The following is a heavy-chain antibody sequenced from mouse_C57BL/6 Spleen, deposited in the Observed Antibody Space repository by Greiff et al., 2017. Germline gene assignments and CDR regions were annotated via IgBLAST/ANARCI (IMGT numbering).Heavy chain of an antibody. CDR1: GFTFTDYY. D-gene: IGHD2-4*01. J-gene: IGHJ2*01. Sequence: EVKVEESGGGLVQPGGSLSLSCAASGFTFTDYYMSWVRQPPGKALEWLGFIRNKANGYTTEYSASVKGRFTISRDNSQSILYLQMNALRAEDSATYYCARSSRYDYDEGGFDYWGQGTTLTVSS. CDR2: IRNKANGYTT. V-gene: IGHV7-3*01. CDR3: ARSSRYDYDEGGFDY.